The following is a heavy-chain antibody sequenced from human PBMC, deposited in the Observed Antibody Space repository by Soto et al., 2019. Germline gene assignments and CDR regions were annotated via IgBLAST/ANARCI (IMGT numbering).Heavy chain of an antibody. CDR2: IWYDGSNK. D-gene: IGHD6-6*01. Sequence: GGSLRLSCAASGFTFSSYGMHWVRQAPGKGLEWVAVIWYDGSNKYYADSVKGRFTISRDNSKNTLYLQMNSLRAEDTAVYYCARDQAIWGSSPLRYMDVWGKGTTVTVSS. V-gene: IGHV3-33*01. J-gene: IGHJ6*03. CDR3: ARDQAIWGSSPLRYMDV. CDR1: GFTFSSYG.